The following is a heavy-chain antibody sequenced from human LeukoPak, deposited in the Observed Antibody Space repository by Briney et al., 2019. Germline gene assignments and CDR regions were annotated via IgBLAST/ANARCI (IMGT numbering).Heavy chain of an antibody. V-gene: IGHV3-23*01. D-gene: IGHD2-21*02. Sequence: PGGSLRLSCAASGFTFSSYAMSWVRQAPGKGLEWVSAISGSGGSTYYADSVKGRFTISRDNAKNSLYLQMNSLRAEDTAVYYCARGSAYCGGDCSDYWGQGTLVTVSS. CDR1: GFTFSSYA. CDR2: ISGSGGST. CDR3: ARGSAYCGGDCSDY. J-gene: IGHJ4*02.